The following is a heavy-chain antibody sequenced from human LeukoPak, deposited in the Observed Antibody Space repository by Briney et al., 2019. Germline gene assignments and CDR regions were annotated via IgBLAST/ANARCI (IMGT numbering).Heavy chain of an antibody. Sequence: SETLSLTCTVSGGSISNYYWSWIRQSPGKGLEWIGYIYYSGTTNSNPSLKSRVTISVDTSKNQFSLQLSSVTAAETAVYYCAREDPQTTVPEGMDVWGQGTTVIVSS. CDR1: GGSISNYY. J-gene: IGHJ6*02. D-gene: IGHD4-17*01. V-gene: IGHV4-59*01. CDR2: IYYSGTT. CDR3: AREDPQTTVPEGMDV.